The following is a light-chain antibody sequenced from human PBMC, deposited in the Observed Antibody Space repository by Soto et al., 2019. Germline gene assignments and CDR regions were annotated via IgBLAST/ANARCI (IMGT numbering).Light chain of an antibody. Sequence: EIVLTQSPGTQSLSPGERATLSCRASQSVSSSYLAWYQQKPGQAPRLLIYGASSRATGIPNRFSGGGSGTDFTLTISRLEPEDFAVYYCQQYGSSPITFGQWTRLEIK. J-gene: IGKJ5*01. CDR1: QSVSSSY. CDR3: QQYGSSPIT. CDR2: GAS. V-gene: IGKV3-20*01.